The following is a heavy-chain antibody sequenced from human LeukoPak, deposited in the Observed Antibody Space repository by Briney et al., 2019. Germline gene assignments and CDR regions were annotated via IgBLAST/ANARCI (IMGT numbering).Heavy chain of an antibody. D-gene: IGHD2-15*01. Sequence: PSETLSLTCTVSGGSISSSSYYRGWIRQPPGKGLEWIGSIYYSGSTYYNPSLKSRVTISVDTSENQFSLKLSSVTAADTAVYYCARDIVVVVAKAFYYYYGMDVWGQGTTVTVSS. J-gene: IGHJ6*02. CDR2: IYYSGST. V-gene: IGHV4-39*02. CDR3: ARDIVVVVAKAFYYYYGMDV. CDR1: GGSISSSSYY.